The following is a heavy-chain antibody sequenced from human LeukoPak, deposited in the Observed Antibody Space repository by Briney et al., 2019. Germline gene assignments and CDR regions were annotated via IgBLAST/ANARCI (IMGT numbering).Heavy chain of an antibody. CDR1: GFTFNSYA. D-gene: IGHD6-19*01. J-gene: IGHJ4*02. CDR2: IFGSGGSA. V-gene: IGHV3-23*01. CDR3: AKTTTGYSSGRYPGWPVDY. Sequence: QPGGSLRLSCAASGFTFNSYAMYWVRQAPGKGLEWVSGIFGSGGSAHYADSVKGRFTIFRDNFKNTVYLQMNSLRAEDTAVYYCAKTTTGYSSGRYPGWPVDYWGQGTLVTVSS.